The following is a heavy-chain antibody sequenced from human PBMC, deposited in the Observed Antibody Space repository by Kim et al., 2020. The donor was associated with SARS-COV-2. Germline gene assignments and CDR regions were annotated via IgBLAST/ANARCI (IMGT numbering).Heavy chain of an antibody. CDR3: ARVSWDDYNFVDF. CDR2: ITNSSGYI. CDR1: GFTFSTHT. V-gene: IGHV3-21*01. J-gene: IGHJ4*02. Sequence: GGSLRLSCEASGFTFSTHTMNWVRQAPGKGLEWVASITNSSGYISYGDSVKGRFTVSRDNAKNSLYLQMNSLRAEDTALYYCARVSWDDYNFVDFWGQGTLVTVSA. D-gene: IGHD4-4*01.